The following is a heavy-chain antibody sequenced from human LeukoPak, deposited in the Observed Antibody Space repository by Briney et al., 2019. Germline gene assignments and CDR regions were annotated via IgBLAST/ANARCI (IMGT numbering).Heavy chain of an antibody. Sequence: ASVKVSCKASGYTXTGYYMHWVRQAPGQGLEWMGWINPNSGGTNYAQKFQGRVTMTRDTSISTAYMELSRLRSDDTAVYYCARDYYDSSGYYYADAFDIWGQGTMVTVSS. J-gene: IGHJ3*02. CDR3: ARDYYDSSGYYYADAFDI. CDR1: GYTXTGYY. CDR2: INPNSGGT. D-gene: IGHD3-22*01. V-gene: IGHV1-2*02.